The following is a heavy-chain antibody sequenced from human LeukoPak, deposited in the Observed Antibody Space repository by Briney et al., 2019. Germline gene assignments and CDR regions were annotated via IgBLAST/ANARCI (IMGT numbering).Heavy chain of an antibody. D-gene: IGHD3-9*01. J-gene: IGHJ4*02. CDR2: IYYSGST. CDR1: GGSISSYY. CDR3: ARHGLDPTRFDY. V-gene: IGHV4-59*08. Sequence: SETLSLTCTVPGGSISSYYWSWIRQPPGKGLEWIGYIYYSGSTNYNPSLKSRVTISVDTSKNQFSLKLSSVTAADTAVYYCARHGLDPTRFDYWGQGTLVTVSS.